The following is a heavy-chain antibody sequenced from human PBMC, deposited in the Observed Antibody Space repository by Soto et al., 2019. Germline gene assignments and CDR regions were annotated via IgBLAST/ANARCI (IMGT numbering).Heavy chain of an antibody. Sequence: TGESLRLSCAASGFTFSSYAMSWVGQAPGKGLEWVSAISGSGGSTYYADSVKGRFTISRDNSKNTLYLQMNSLRAEDTAVYYCAKVSSAPYYYYYGMDVWGQGTTVTVS. CDR1: GFTFSSYA. CDR3: AKVSSAPYYYYYGMDV. CDR2: ISGSGGST. V-gene: IGHV3-23*01. J-gene: IGHJ6*02. D-gene: IGHD6-6*01.